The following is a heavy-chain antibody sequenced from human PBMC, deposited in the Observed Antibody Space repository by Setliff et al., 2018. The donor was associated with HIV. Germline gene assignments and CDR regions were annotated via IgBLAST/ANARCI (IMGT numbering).Heavy chain of an antibody. J-gene: IGHJ3*02. CDR1: GFTFNSYG. CDR3: ARDPRFDAFDI. CDR2: IWYDASKK. Sequence: GGSLRLSCAASGFTFNSYGMHWVRQAPGKGLEWVALIWYDASKKEYADSVKGRFNILRDDSKKTVDLQMNSLRADDTAVYYCARDPRFDAFDIWGQGTMVTVSS. V-gene: IGHV3-33*01.